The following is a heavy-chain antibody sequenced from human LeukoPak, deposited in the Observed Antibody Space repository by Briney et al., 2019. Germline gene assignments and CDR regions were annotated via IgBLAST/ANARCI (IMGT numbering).Heavy chain of an antibody. CDR1: GGSISSYY. V-gene: IGHV4-59*01. D-gene: IGHD6-19*01. CDR3: ARGGWYPESFQH. Sequence: PSETLSLTCTVSGGSISSYYWNWIRQPPGKGLEWIGYICYSGSTNYNPSLKSPVTISVDTSKNQFSLKLSSVTAADTAVYYCARGGWYPESFQHWGQGALVTVSS. J-gene: IGHJ1*01. CDR2: ICYSGST.